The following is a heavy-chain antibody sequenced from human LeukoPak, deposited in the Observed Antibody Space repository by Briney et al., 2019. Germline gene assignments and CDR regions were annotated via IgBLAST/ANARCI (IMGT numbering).Heavy chain of an antibody. Sequence: GGSLRLSCAASGFTVSRNYMSWVRQAPGKGLEWVSAISGSGGSTYYADSVKGRFTISRDNSKNTLYLQMNSLRAEDTAVYYCAKDPLSGWFDPWGQGTLVTVSS. CDR2: ISGSGGST. D-gene: IGHD3-9*01. J-gene: IGHJ5*02. V-gene: IGHV3-23*01. CDR3: AKDPLSGWFDP. CDR1: GFTVSRNY.